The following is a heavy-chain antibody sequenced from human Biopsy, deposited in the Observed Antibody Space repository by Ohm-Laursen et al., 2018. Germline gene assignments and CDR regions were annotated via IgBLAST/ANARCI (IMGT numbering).Heavy chain of an antibody. J-gene: IGHJ4*02. CDR2: FAPENGKT. CDR3: AADINVWNVNY. V-gene: IGHV1-24*01. Sequence: ASVKVSCNVSGYTLNELSMHWVRQVPGKGLEWMGGFAPENGKTVYAQNFQARVSLTEDTSTDTAYMELRGLRSEDTAVYYCAADINVWNVNYWGQGTQVTVSS. CDR1: GYTLNELS. D-gene: IGHD1-1*01.